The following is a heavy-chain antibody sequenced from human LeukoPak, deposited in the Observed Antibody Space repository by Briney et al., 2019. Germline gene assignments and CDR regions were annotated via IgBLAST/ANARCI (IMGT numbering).Heavy chain of an antibody. V-gene: IGHV4-39*07. CDR1: GGSISNYY. CDR2: IFYSGST. J-gene: IGHJ3*02. Sequence: NPSETLSLTSTVSGGSISNYYWGWIRQPPGKGLEWIGNIFYSGSTYYSPSLRSRVTISLDTSRNQFSLKLNSVTAADTAVYYCAKSNGYGLVDIWGQGTMVTVSS. D-gene: IGHD3-10*01. CDR3: AKSNGYGLVDI.